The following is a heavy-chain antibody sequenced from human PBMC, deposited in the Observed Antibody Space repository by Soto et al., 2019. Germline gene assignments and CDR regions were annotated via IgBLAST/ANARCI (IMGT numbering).Heavy chain of an antibody. CDR2: INQDGSER. D-gene: IGHD3-10*02. CDR3: VCGGNFFVY. Sequence: EVQLVESGGGLVQPGGSLRLPCAASGFTFSKYWMSWVRQPPGKGLEWVASINQDGSERYYVDSVKGRFTISRDNAKKSLYLQMDSLRAEDTAVYYCVCGGNFFVYWGQGTLVTVSP. V-gene: IGHV3-7*01. J-gene: IGHJ4*02. CDR1: GFTFSKYW.